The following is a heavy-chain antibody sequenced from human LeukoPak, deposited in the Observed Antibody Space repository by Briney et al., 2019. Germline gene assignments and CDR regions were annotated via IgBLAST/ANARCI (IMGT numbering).Heavy chain of an antibody. CDR2: IWSDGTNQ. J-gene: IGHJ4*02. Sequence: GGSLRLSCAASGFTFIHFGFHWVRQAPGKGLEWVAVIWSDGTNQYYGDSVKGRFIIYRDDSHNTIYLQMNSLRVEDTAVYYCAKDAQRGFDYSNSLEYWGQGSLVTVSS. CDR3: AKDAQRGFDYSNSLEY. V-gene: IGHV3-33*06. D-gene: IGHD4-11*01. CDR1: GFTFIHFG.